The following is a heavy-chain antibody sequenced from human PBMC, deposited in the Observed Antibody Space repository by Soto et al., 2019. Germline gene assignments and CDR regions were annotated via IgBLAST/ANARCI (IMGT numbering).Heavy chain of an antibody. Sequence: QVQLQESGPGLVKPSETLSLTCTVSGNSISSYYWSWIRQPPGKGLEWIGYIYYSGSTNYNPSLKSRVIMSAETSNNQFSLTARSVTAADTSVYYCARHQGGGPRDGYSYVAYWGQGTLVTVSS. CDR1: GNSISSYY. CDR2: IYYSGST. J-gene: IGHJ4*02. V-gene: IGHV4-59*08. CDR3: ARHQGGGPRDGYSYVAY. D-gene: IGHD4-4*01.